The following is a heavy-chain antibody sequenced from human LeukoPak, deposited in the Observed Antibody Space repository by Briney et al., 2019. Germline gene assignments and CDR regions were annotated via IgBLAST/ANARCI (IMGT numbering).Heavy chain of an antibody. CDR1: GLTFSRYA. D-gene: IGHD4-17*01. Sequence: GGSLRLSCAASGLTFSRYAMTWVRQAPGKGLEWVSSTSGSGDRKYYADSVKGRLTISRDNSKNTLYLQMNSLRAEDTAVYYCAKDGVRPDFGDYYSADFWGQGTLVTVSS. V-gene: IGHV3-23*01. J-gene: IGHJ4*02. CDR2: TSGSGDRK. CDR3: AKDGVRPDFGDYYSADF.